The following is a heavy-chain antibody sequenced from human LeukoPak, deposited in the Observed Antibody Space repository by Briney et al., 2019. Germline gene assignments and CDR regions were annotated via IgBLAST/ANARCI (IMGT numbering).Heavy chain of an antibody. J-gene: IGHJ4*02. CDR1: GFTFSSYS. CDR2: ITGSGTNT. Sequence: GGSLRLSCAASGFTFSSYSMNWVRQAPGKGLEWVSAITGSGTNTFYADSLKGRFTISRDNSKNTVFLKMNSLRHEDTAIYYCVIWGDYDVLTGYYVPDYWGQGTLVTVSS. CDR3: VIWGDYDVLTGYYVPDY. D-gene: IGHD3-9*01. V-gene: IGHV3-23*01.